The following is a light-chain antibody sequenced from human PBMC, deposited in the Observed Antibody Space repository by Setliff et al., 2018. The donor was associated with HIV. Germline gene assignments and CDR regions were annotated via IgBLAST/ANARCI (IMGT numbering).Light chain of an antibody. Sequence: LTQPASVSGSPGQSITISCTGTSSDAGDFNYVSWYQQHPGKAPKLMIYDVTNRPSGVSNRFSGSKSGSTASLTISGLQTEDEADYYCSSYTSSSTLIFGTGTKATVL. CDR3: SSYTSSSTLI. V-gene: IGLV2-14*03. CDR1: SSDAGDFNY. CDR2: DVT. J-gene: IGLJ1*01.